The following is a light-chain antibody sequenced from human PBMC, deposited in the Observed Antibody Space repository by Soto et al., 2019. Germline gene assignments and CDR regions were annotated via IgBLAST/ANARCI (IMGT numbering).Light chain of an antibody. CDR1: SSDVGGYNF. J-gene: IGLJ1*01. CDR2: DVT. V-gene: IGLV2-11*01. CDR3: CSYAGSDTYV. Sequence: QSALTQPRSMSGSPGQSVTISCAGTSSDVGGYNFVSWYQHPPGKAPKLMLYDVTNRPSGVPDRFSGSKSDNTASLTISGLQAEDEADYYCCSYAGSDTYVFGTGTKLTVL.